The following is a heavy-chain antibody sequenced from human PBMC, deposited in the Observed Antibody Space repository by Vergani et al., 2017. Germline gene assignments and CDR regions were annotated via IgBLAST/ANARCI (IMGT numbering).Heavy chain of an antibody. D-gene: IGHD3-10*01. J-gene: IGHJ1*01. V-gene: IGHV3-23*01. Sequence: EVQLLESGGGLFQPGGSGRPSFAAPGFPLAPLTLAYARKPPGKGLEWVATISSGGGDIFHAHSVKGRFTISRENSKNTLFLQMNSLKDEDTAVYYCTTAWGLYYLHGEYFQYWGRGTLVSVSS. CDR2: ISSGGGDI. CDR1: GFPLAPLT. CDR3: TTAWGLYYLHGEYFQY.